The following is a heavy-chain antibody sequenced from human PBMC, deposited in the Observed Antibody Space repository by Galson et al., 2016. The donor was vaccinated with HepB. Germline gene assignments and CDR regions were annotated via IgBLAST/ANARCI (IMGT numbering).Heavy chain of an antibody. J-gene: IGHJ5*02. CDR2: IYYDGST. Sequence: SLRLSCAVSGFSVSHHDMTWVRQAPGKGLEWVSVIYYDGSTYYSDSVKDRFTISRDTSTNTLYLPMNTLREDDTAIYSCARDFREGYARCLDTWGQGTLVSVSS. V-gene: IGHV3-53*01. CDR1: GFSVSHHD. D-gene: IGHD5-24*01. CDR3: ARDFREGYARCLDT.